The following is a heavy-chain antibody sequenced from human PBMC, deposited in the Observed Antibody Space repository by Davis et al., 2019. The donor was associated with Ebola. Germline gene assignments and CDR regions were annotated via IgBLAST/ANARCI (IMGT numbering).Heavy chain of an antibody. J-gene: IGHJ4*02. V-gene: IGHV3-73*01. CDR2: IRSKGNSYAT. CDR3: TLTTVTSSDY. Sequence: GESLKTPCAAPGFSLSDSAMHWVRQASGRGLEWVVRIRSKGNSYATTYAASVKGRFTISRDDSKNTAYLQMSSLKTEDTAVYYCTLTTVTSSDYWGQGTLVTVSS. D-gene: IGHD4-17*01. CDR1: GFSLSDSA.